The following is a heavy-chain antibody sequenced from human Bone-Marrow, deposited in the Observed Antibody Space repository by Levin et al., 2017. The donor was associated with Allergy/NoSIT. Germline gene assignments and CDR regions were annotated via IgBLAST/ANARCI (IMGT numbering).Heavy chain of an antibody. V-gene: IGHV3-30*04. J-gene: IGHJ4*02. CDR1: GFTFSSNE. D-gene: IGHD2-15*01. CDR3: AKDLTDKYSFDS. Sequence: HPGGSLRLSCAASGFTFSSNEMHWVRQAPGKGLEWIAFISYDGSRIFYPDSVKGRFTISRDNSKNTLYLHMNSLRAEDTALYYCAKDLTDKYSFDSWGQGTLVTVSS. CDR2: ISYDGSRI.